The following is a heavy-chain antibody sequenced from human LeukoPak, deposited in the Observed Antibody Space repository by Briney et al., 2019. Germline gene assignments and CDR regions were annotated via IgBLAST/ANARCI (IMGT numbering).Heavy chain of an antibody. J-gene: IGHJ4*02. V-gene: IGHV1-18*04. Sequence: ASVKVSFKASGYTFSSYGIGWVRQAPGQGLEWMGWISIYSGNTDSAQNIRGRVTMTTDRSTSTGYMELRSLRFDDTAVYYCARDRAMIRGVGPHYFDYWGQGTLVTVSS. D-gene: IGHD3-10*01. CDR3: ARDRAMIRGVGPHYFDY. CDR1: GYTFSSYG. CDR2: ISIYSGNT.